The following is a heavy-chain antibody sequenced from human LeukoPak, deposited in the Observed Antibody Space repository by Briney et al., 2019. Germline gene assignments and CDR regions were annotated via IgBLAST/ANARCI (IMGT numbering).Heavy chain of an antibody. CDR3: AKDFPSVRDGYIYQRGGFDY. Sequence: QPGGSLRLSCAASGFTFSSYWMSWVRQAPGKGLEWVANIKQDGSEKYYVDSVKGRFTISRDNSKNTVYLQMNSLRAEDTAVYYCAKDFPSVRDGYIYQRGGFDYWGQGILVSVSS. CDR1: GFTFSSYW. CDR2: IKQDGSEK. V-gene: IGHV3-7*01. J-gene: IGHJ4*02. D-gene: IGHD5-24*01.